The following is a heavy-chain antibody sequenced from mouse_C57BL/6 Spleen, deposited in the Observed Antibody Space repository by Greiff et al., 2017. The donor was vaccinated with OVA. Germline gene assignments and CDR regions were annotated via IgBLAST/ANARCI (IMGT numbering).Heavy chain of an antibody. CDR3: ARSAYYYGSSYTWFAY. V-gene: IGHV1-82*01. Sequence: VKLVESGPELVKPGASVKISCKASGYAFSSSWMNWVKQRPGKGLEWIGRIYPGDGDTNYNGKFKGKATLTADKSSSTAYMQLSSLTSEDSAVYFCARSAYYYGSSYTWFAYWGQGTLVTVSA. D-gene: IGHD1-1*01. CDR2: IYPGDGDT. CDR1: GYAFSSSW. J-gene: IGHJ3*01.